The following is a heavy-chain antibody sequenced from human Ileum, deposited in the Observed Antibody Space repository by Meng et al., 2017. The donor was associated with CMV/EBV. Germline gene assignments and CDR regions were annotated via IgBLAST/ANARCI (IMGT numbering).Heavy chain of an antibody. CDR1: FTFSSYS. J-gene: IGHJ4*02. CDR3: ARDPPRGCSTTSCSGY. Sequence: FTFSSYSINWVRQAPGKGLEWVSSISSSSSYIYYADSVKGRFTISRDNAKNSLYLQMNSLRAEDTAVYYCARDPPRGCSTTSCSGYWGQGTLVTVSS. V-gene: IGHV3-21*01. CDR2: ISSSSSYI. D-gene: IGHD2-2*01.